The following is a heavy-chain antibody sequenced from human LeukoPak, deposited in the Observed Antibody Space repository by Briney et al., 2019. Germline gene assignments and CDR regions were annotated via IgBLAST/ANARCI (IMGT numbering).Heavy chain of an antibody. CDR3: ARASCGGDCYSFDY. CDR1: GFTFSSYA. V-gene: IGHV3-23*01. Sequence: GGSLRLSCAASGFTFSSYAMSWVRQAPGKGLEWVSAISGSGGSTYYADSVKGRFTISRDNSKNTLYLQMNSLRAEGTAVYYCARASCGGDCYSFDYWGQGTLVTVSS. J-gene: IGHJ4*02. CDR2: ISGSGGST. D-gene: IGHD2-21*02.